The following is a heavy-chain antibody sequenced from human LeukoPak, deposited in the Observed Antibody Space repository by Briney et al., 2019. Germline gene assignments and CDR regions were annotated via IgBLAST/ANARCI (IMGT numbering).Heavy chain of an antibody. CDR2: ISPSGGST. Sequence: ASVKVSCKASGYTFTGYYVHWVRQAPGQGPEWMGVISPSGGSTTYAQKFQGRVTLTRDMSTSTDYLELSSLRSEDTAVYYCARGFRGAEASTIDPWGQGTLVTVSS. D-gene: IGHD6-19*01. V-gene: IGHV1-46*01. CDR3: ARGFRGAEASTIDP. CDR1: GYTFTGYY. J-gene: IGHJ5*02.